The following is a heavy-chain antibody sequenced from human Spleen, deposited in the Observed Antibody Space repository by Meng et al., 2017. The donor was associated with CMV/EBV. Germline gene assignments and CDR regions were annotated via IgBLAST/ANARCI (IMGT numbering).Heavy chain of an antibody. Sequence: SFSDYYWSWIRQPPGKGLQWIGEINHSGSTNYNPSLKSRVTISVDTSKNQFSLKLSSVTAADTAVYYCARARGYCSSTSCFSYFDYWGQGTLVTVSS. D-gene: IGHD2-2*01. CDR2: INHSGST. V-gene: IGHV4-34*09. J-gene: IGHJ4*02. CDR3: ARARGYCSSTSCFSYFDY. CDR1: SFSDYY.